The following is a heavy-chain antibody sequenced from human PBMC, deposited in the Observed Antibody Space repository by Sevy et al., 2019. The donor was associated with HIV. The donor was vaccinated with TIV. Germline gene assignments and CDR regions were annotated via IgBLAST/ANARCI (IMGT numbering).Heavy chain of an antibody. D-gene: IGHD2-15*01. V-gene: IGHV3-21*01. CDR3: ARDLIGGAYGGGFDP. J-gene: IGHJ5*02. CDR1: GFTFSSYS. CDR2: ITSSSSYI. Sequence: GGSLRLSCAASGFTFSSYSMNWVRQAPGKGLEWVSSITSSSSYIYYANSVKGRFTISRDNAKNSLYLQMNSLRAEDTAVYYCARDLIGGAYGGGFDPWGQGTLVTVSS.